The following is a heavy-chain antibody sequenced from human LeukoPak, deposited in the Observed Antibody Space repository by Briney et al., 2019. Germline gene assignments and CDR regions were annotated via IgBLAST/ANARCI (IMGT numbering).Heavy chain of an antibody. CDR3: ARGRDCSSTSCYTAQPTWFDP. Sequence: SETLSLTCAVYGGSFSGCYWSWIRQPPGKGLEWIGEINHSGSTNYNPSLKSRVTISVDTSKNQFSLKLSSVTAADTAVYYCARGRDCSSTSCYTAQPTWFDPWGQGTLVTVSS. V-gene: IGHV4-34*01. CDR1: GGSFSGCY. J-gene: IGHJ5*02. CDR2: INHSGST. D-gene: IGHD2-2*02.